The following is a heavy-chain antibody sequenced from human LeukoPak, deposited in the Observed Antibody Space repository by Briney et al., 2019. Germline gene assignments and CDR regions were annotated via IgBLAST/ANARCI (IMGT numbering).Heavy chain of an antibody. D-gene: IGHD1-26*01. Sequence: GGSLRLSCAASGFSFSDYWMSWVRLPPGKGLEWVANINQGGSEKYYVDSVKGRFTISRDNAKNSLYLQMNSLRVDDTAVFYCARAGDVGAVVSWGQGTLVTVSS. CDR2: INQGGSEK. CDR3: ARAGDVGAVVS. J-gene: IGHJ4*02. CDR1: GFSFSDYW. V-gene: IGHV3-7*01.